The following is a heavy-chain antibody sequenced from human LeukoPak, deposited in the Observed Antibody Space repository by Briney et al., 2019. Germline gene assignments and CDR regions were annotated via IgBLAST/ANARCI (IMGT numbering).Heavy chain of an antibody. D-gene: IGHD6-19*01. CDR1: GFTFSSYA. J-gene: IGHJ4*02. CDR2: ISGSGGST. Sequence: PGGSLRLSCAASGFTFSSYAMSWVRQAPGKGLEWVPAISGSGGSTYYADSVKGRFTISRDNSKNTLYLQMNSLRAEDTAVYYCARANRPFHTSGWSKDYWGQGTLVTVSS. V-gene: IGHV3-23*01. CDR3: ARANRPFHTSGWSKDY.